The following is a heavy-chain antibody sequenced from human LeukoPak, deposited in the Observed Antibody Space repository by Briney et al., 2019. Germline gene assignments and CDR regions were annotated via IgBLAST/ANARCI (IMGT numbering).Heavy chain of an antibody. CDR3: ARSDPAGGWFDP. V-gene: IGHV4-59*08. J-gene: IGHJ5*02. CDR1: GVSISGYY. Sequence: SETLSLTCTVSGVSISGYYWTWVRQPPGKGLEWIGQIHYSGSTNYNPSLKSRVTISVDTSKNQFSLKLSSVTAADTAVYYCARSDPAGGWFDPWGQGTQVTVSS. CDR2: IHYSGST.